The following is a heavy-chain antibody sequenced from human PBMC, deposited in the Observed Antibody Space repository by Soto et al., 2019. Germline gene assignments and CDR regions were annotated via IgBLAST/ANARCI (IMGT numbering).Heavy chain of an antibody. D-gene: IGHD3-10*02. CDR3: AKGTLFGVLLSGVDV. J-gene: IGHJ6*02. CDR1: GFTFSSYG. CDR2: ISYDGPNK. V-gene: IGHV3-30*18. Sequence: QVQLVESGGGVVQPGGSLRLSCAASGFTFSSYGMHWVRQAPGKGLEWVAVISYDGPNKYYADSVEGRLTVSRDNSKNTLHLQMNSLRAEDTAVYYCAKGTLFGVLLSGVDVWGQGTTVTVSS.